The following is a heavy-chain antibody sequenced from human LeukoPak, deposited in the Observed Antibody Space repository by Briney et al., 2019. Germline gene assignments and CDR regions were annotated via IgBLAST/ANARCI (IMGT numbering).Heavy chain of an antibody. J-gene: IGHJ6*03. CDR3: ASYGQNYDFWSGYYYYYYMDV. Sequence: PSETLSLTCAVYGGSFSGYYWSWIRQPPGKGLEWIGEINHSGSTNYNPSLRSRVTISVDTSKNQFSLKLSSVTAADTAVYYCASYGQNYDFWSGYYYYYYMDVWGKGTTVTVSS. CDR2: INHSGST. D-gene: IGHD3-3*01. CDR1: GGSFSGYY. V-gene: IGHV4-34*01.